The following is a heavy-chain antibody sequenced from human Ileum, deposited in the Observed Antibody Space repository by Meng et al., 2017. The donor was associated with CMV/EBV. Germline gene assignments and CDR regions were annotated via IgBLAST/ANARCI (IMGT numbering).Heavy chain of an antibody. D-gene: IGHD1-26*01. CDR2: IYYTGGV. Sequence: QLQLQESGPGLVKPSETLSLPCTVSGGSISSSAYYWGWIRQPPGKGLEWLGRIYYTGGVYYNPSLRSRVTISVDTSKNQFSLKMSSMTAADKAVYYCARRYSGSSYDYWGQGTLVTVSS. CDR3: ARRYSGSSYDY. V-gene: IGHV4-39*07. CDR1: GGSISSSAYY. J-gene: IGHJ4*02.